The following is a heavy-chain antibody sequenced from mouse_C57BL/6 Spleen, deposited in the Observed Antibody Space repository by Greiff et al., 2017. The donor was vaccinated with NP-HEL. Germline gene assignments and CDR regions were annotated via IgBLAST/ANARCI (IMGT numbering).Heavy chain of an antibody. J-gene: IGHJ2*01. Sequence: QVQLKESGAELVKPGASVKLSCKASGYTFTSYWMHWVKQRPGQGLEWIGMIHPNSGSTNYNEKFKSKATLTVDKSSSTAYMQLSSLTSEDSAVYYCARGNDGRSGDYWGQGTTLTVSS. D-gene: IGHD1-1*01. CDR1: GYTFTSYW. CDR2: IHPNSGST. CDR3: ARGNDGRSGDY. V-gene: IGHV1-64*01.